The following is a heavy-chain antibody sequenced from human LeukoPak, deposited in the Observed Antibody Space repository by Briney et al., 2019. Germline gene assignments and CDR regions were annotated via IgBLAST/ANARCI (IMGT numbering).Heavy chain of an antibody. J-gene: IGHJ6*02. V-gene: IGHV3-33*01. D-gene: IGHD2-2*01. CDR2: IWYDGSNK. CDR1: GFTFSSYG. CDR3: ARDKGYCSRTSCYGASKDMDV. Sequence: GGSLRLSCAASGFTFSSYGMHWVRQAPGKGLEWVAVIWYDGSNKYYADSVKGRFTISRDNSKNTLYLQMNSLRAEDTAVYYCARDKGYCSRTSCYGASKDMDVWGQGTAVIVSS.